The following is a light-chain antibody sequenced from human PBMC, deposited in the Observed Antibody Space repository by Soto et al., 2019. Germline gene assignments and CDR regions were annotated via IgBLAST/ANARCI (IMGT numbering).Light chain of an antibody. V-gene: IGKV1-5*01. CDR1: QSISVS. CDR2: AAS. J-gene: IGKJ4*01. CDR3: QRLSHA. Sequence: IQMTQSPSTLSASVGGTVNISCRASQSISVSLAWYQQKPGKAPKLLIYAASTLQSGVPSRFSGSGSGTDFTLTISSLQPEDFATYYCQRLSHAFGGGTKVDIK.